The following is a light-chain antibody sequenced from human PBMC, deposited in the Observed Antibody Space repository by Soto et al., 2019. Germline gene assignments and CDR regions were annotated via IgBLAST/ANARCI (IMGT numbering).Light chain of an antibody. CDR1: SSDIGGYNY. Sequence: QSALTQPASVSGSPGQSITMSCTGTSSDIGGYNYVSWYQQHPGKAPKLMIYDVTNRPSGVSNRFSGSKSGNTASLTISGLQAEDEADYYGSSYTSSSTPFLFGTGTKVTVL. V-gene: IGLV2-14*01. J-gene: IGLJ1*01. CDR2: DVT. CDR3: SSYTSSSTPFL.